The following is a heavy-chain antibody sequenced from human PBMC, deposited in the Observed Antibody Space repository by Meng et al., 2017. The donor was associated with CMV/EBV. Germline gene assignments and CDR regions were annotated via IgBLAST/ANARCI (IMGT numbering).Heavy chain of an antibody. D-gene: IGHD6-6*01. CDR3: ARVEQLVRYYYYYYGMDV. J-gene: IGHJ6*02. CDR2: ISSSGSTI. V-gene: IGHV3-48*03. CDR1: GFPFSSYE. Sequence: SLPLSCAASGFPFSSYEMNWVRQAPGKGLEWVSYISSSGSTIYYADSVKGRFTISRDNAKNSLYLQMNSLRAEDKDVYYCARVEQLVRYYYYYYGMDVWGQGTTVTVSS.